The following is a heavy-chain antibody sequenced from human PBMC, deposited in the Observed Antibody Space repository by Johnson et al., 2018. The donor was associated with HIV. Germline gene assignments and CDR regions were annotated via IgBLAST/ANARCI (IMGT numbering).Heavy chain of an antibody. V-gene: IGHV3-23*04. D-gene: IGHD6-13*01. CDR2: ISGSGGST. Sequence: VQLVESGGVVVHPGGSLRLSCETSGFTFSSYAMSWVRQAPGKGLEWVSAISGSGGSTYYADSVTGRFTISRDNSKNTLYLQMNSLRAEDTAVYYCALKQLVTMDDAFDIWGQGTMVTVSS. CDR1: GFTFSSYA. CDR3: ALKQLVTMDDAFDI. J-gene: IGHJ3*02.